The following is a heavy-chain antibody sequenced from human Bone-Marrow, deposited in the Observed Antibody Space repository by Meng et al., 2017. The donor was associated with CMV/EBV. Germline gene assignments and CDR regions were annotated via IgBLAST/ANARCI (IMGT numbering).Heavy chain of an antibody. CDR3: ASDYYDSSGYPN. D-gene: IGHD3-22*01. V-gene: IGHV3-11*01. Sequence: GGSLRLSCAASGFTFSDYYMSWIRQAPGKGLEWVSYISSSGSTIYYADSVKGRFNISRDNAKNSLYLQMNSLRAEDMAVYYCASDYYDSSGYPNWGQGTLVTVSS. CDR1: GFTFSDYY. J-gene: IGHJ4*02. CDR2: ISSSGSTI.